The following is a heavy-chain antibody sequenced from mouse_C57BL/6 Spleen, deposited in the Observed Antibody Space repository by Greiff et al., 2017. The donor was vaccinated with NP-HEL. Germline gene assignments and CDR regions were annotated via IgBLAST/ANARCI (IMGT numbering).Heavy chain of an antibody. CDR1: GYTFTSYW. D-gene: IGHD1-1*01. V-gene: IGHV1-64*01. CDR2: IHPNSGST. CDR3: ARRGTTVVATFDY. Sequence: QVQLQQPGAELVKPGASVKLSCKASGYTFTSYWMHWVKQRPGQGLEWIGMIHPNSGSTNYNEKFKSKATLTVDKSSSTAYMQLSSLTSEDSAVYYCARRGTTVVATFDYWGQGTTLTVSS. J-gene: IGHJ2*01.